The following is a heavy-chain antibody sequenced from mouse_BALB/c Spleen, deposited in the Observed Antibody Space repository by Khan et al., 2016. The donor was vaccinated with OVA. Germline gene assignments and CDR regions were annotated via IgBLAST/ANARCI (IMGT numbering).Heavy chain of an antibody. CDR1: GFTFSPYS. CDR2: ISSDGDYT. Sequence: EVELVESGGDLVKSGGSLKLSCAASGFTFSPYSMSWVRQTPDKRLEWVATISSDGDYTYYPDSVKGRCNISRDNAKNTLYLQMSSLKAEDTAIYYCATHLTGSVAYWGQGTLVTVSA. D-gene: IGHD4-1*01. V-gene: IGHV5-6*01. J-gene: IGHJ3*01. CDR3: ATHLTGSVAY.